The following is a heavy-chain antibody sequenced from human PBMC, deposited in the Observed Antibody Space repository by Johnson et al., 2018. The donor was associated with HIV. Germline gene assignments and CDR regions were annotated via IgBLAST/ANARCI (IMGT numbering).Heavy chain of an antibody. CDR1: GFTFSSYA. Sequence: VHLVESGGGLVQPGGSLRLSCAASGFTFSSYAMRWVRQAPGQGLEWVSAISGSGGSTYYADSVKGRFTISRDNSKNTLYLQMNSLRAEDTAVYYCAKSPRFTIFGSDAFDIWGQGTMVTVSS. V-gene: IGHV3-23*04. CDR3: AKSPRFTIFGSDAFDI. J-gene: IGHJ3*02. CDR2: ISGSGGST. D-gene: IGHD3-3*01.